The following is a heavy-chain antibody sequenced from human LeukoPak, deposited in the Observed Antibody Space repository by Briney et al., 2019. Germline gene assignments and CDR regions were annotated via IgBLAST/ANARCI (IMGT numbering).Heavy chain of an antibody. J-gene: IGHJ4*02. D-gene: IGHD3-22*01. CDR1: GGSFSGYY. V-gene: IGHV4-59*08. CDR3: ARTPHYYDSSGYSYFDY. Sequence: SETLSLTCAVYGGSFSGYYWSWIRQPPGKGLEWIGYIYYSGSTNYNPSLKSRVTISVDTSKNQFSLKLSSVTAADTAVYYCARTPHYYDSSGYSYFDYWGQGTLVTVSS. CDR2: IYYSGST.